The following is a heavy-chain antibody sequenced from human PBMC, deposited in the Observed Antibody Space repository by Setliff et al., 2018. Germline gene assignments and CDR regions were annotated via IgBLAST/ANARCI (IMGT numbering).Heavy chain of an antibody. V-gene: IGHV1-2*02. J-gene: IGHJ4*02. D-gene: IGHD2-2*01. CDR2: INPNSGGT. CDR1: GYTFTGYY. Sequence: ASVKVSCKASGYTFTGYYMHWVRQAPGQGLEWMGWINPNSGGTNPAQKFQGRVTMTTDTPTSTAYMELRSLRSDDTAVYYCARGPPDFVVVPAAAKFDFWGQGTLVTVSS. CDR3: ARGPPDFVVVPAAAKFDF.